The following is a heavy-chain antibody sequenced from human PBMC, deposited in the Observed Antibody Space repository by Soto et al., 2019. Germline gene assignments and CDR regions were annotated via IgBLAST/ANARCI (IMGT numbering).Heavy chain of an antibody. D-gene: IGHD4-17*01. CDR2: ISSNGGST. CDR3: VKERLRSLGTFDY. V-gene: IGHV3-64D*06. J-gene: IGHJ4*02. CDR1: GFTFSSYA. Sequence: RRLSCSASGFTFSSYAMHWVRQAPGKGLEYVSAISSNGGSTYYADSVKGRFTISRDNSKNTLYLQMSSLRAEDTAVYYCVKERLRSLGTFDYWGQGTLVTVSS.